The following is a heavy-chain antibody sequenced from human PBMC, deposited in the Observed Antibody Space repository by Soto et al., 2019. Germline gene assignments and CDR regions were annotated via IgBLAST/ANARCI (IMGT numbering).Heavy chain of an antibody. Sequence: PVGSLRLSCAASGLTFSSYSMNWVRQAPGKGLEWDSYISSSSSTIYYADSVKGRFTISRDNAKNSLYLQMNSLRDEDTAVYYCASDNYYDSSGYYLKGKYFQHWGQGTLVTVSS. V-gene: IGHV3-48*02. D-gene: IGHD3-22*01. CDR1: GLTFSSYS. CDR2: ISSSSSTI. J-gene: IGHJ1*01. CDR3: ASDNYYDSSGYYLKGKYFQH.